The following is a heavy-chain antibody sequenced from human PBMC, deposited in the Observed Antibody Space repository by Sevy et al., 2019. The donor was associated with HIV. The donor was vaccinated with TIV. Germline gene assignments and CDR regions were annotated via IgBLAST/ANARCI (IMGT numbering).Heavy chain of an antibody. Sequence: GGSLRLSCAVSGFSFSSHAMHWVRQAPGKGLEWVAVISYDGSTRYYADSVKGRFTISRDNAKNSLYLQMNSLRDEDTAVYYCARAGYYYYGMDVWGQGTTVTVSS. J-gene: IGHJ6*02. V-gene: IGHV3-30-3*01. CDR3: ARAGYYYYGMDV. CDR2: ISYDGSTR. CDR1: GFSFSSHA.